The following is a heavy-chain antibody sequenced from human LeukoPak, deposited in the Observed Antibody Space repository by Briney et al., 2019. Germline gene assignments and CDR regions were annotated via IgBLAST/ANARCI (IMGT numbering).Heavy chain of an antibody. J-gene: IGHJ4*02. CDR2: ISGSGTNT. CDR1: GFTFSSYV. Sequence: QPGGSLRLSCAASGFTFSSYVMSWVRQAPGKGLEWVSGISGSGTNTYYADSVKGRFTISRDNSKNTLYLQMNSLRAEDTAAYYCAKGTYDSRGHFDYWGQGTLVSVSS. CDR3: AKGTYDSRGHFDY. D-gene: IGHD3-22*01. V-gene: IGHV3-23*01.